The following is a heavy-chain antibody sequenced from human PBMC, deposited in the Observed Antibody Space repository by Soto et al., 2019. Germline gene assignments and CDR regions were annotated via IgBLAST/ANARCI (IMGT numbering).Heavy chain of an antibody. D-gene: IGHD4-17*01. V-gene: IGHV1-2*02. CDR2: VNPSSGGT. CDR3: AGVGSADYGSYGMDV. J-gene: IGHJ6*02. Sequence: QVQLVQSGTEVRKPGASVKVSCKASGFTDYYIHWVRQAPGQGLEWMGWVNPSSGGTNYAQTFQGRVAMTRDTFISTAYMELSRLQSDDTAVYYCAGVGSADYGSYGMDVWGQGTTVTVSS. CDR1: GFTDYY.